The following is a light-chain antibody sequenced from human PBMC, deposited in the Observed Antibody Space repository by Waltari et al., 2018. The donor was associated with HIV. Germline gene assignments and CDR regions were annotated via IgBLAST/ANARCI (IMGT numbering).Light chain of an antibody. CDR3: QEYSGYFRT. CDR2: SAS. CDR1: QSVSSTS. J-gene: IGKJ1*01. Sequence: IVLTQSPGTLSLSPGEKATLSCRASQSVSSTSLAWYQQKPGQSPRLLIYSASTRANGIPDRFSGSGSGTDFSLTISRLEPEDFAVYYCQEYSGYFRTFGQGTKVEIK. V-gene: IGKV3-20*01.